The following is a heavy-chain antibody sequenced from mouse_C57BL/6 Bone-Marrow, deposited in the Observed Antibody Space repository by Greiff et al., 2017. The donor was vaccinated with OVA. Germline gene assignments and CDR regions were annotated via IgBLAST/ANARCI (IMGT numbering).Heavy chain of an antibody. CDR2: ISNGGGST. J-gene: IGHJ1*03. V-gene: IGHV5-12*01. CDR3: ARQGGSSYWYFDV. Sequence: EVQVVESGGGLVQPGGSLKLSCAASGFTFSDYYMSWVRQTPEKRLEWVAYISNGGGSTYYPDTVKGRFTISRDHAKNTLYLQMSRLKSEDTAMNYCARQGGSSYWYFDVWGTGTTVTVSS. D-gene: IGHD1-1*01. CDR1: GFTFSDYY.